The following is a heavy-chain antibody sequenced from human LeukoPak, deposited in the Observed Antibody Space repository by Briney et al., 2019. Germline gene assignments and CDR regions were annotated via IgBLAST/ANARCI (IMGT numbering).Heavy chain of an antibody. V-gene: IGHV4-59*01. J-gene: IGHJ4*02. CDR1: GGSNSSSY. Sequence: PSETLSLTCTVSGGSNSSSYWSWIRQPPGKGLEWIGYIYYSGSTNCNPSLKSRVTISIDMSKKQFSLKLSSVTAADTAVYYCARTIKSGYYQYFDYWGQGTLVTVSS. CDR3: ARTIKSGYYQYFDY. CDR2: IYYSGST. D-gene: IGHD3-3*01.